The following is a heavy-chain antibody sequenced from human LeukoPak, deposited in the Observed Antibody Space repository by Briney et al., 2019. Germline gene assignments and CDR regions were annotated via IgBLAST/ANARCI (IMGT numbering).Heavy chain of an antibody. Sequence: SETLSLTCSVSGGAISDYYWTWIRPPPGKGLEWIGYGHYSGSPNYNPSLTSRGTISVDTSKNQFSLNLRSVTSADTALYYCARGVGATHFDYWSRGTLVTVSS. V-gene: IGHV4-59*01. CDR1: GGAISDYY. D-gene: IGHD1-26*01. J-gene: IGHJ4*02. CDR3: ARGVGATHFDY. CDR2: GHYSGSP.